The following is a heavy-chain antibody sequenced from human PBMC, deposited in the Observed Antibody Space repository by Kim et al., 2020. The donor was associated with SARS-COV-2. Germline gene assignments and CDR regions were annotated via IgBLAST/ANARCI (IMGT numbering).Heavy chain of an antibody. V-gene: IGHV3-7*03. D-gene: IGHD6-13*01. CDR3: ARDPYSSSWSYYYYYYGMDV. Sequence: GGSLRLSCAASGFTFSSYWMSWVRQAPGKGLEWVANIKQDGSEKYYVDSVKGRFTISRDNAKNSLYLQMNSLRAEDTAVYYCARDPYSSSWSYYYYYYGMDVWGQGTTVTVSS. CDR2: IKQDGSEK. CDR1: GFTFSSYW. J-gene: IGHJ6*02.